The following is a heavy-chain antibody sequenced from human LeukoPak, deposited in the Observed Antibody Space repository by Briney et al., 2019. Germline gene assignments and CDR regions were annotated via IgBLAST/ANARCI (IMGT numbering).Heavy chain of an antibody. CDR1: GGSISSNY. D-gene: IGHD2-8*01. J-gene: IGHJ3*02. V-gene: IGHV4-59*01. Sequence: SETLSLTCTASGGSISSNYWTWIRQTPGKGLEWVWSIFNTGGSKYNPSLKSRVTISLDTSKNQFSLKLSSETAADTAVYYCARALRGLGVFDIWGQGTMVTVSS. CDR3: ARALRGLGVFDI. CDR2: IFNTGGS.